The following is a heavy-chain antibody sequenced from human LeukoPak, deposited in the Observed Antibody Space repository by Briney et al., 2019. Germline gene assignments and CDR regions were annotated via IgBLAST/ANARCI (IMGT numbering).Heavy chain of an antibody. D-gene: IGHD1-14*01. V-gene: IGHV1-69*01. CDR1: GGTFSSYA. Sequence: SVKVSCKASGGTFSSYAISWVRQAPGQGLEWMGGIIPIFGTANYAQKFQGRVTITADESTSTAYMELSSLRSEDTAVYYCASRRNYYYYGMDVWGQGTTVTVSS. CDR2: IIPIFGTA. J-gene: IGHJ6*02. CDR3: ASRRNYYYYGMDV.